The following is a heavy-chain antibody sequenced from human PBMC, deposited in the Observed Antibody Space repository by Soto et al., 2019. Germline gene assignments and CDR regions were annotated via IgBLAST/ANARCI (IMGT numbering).Heavy chain of an antibody. CDR1: GGSINSDY. Sequence: QVHLQESGPGLVKPSETLSLTCTVSGGSINSDYWSWIRQPPGKGLEWIGYIYYSGSTSYNPSLKSRATNSVGTSKNQFSLKLRSVTAADTAVYYCARWLARGYYYGMDVWGQGTTVTVSS. J-gene: IGHJ6*02. D-gene: IGHD3-10*01. CDR3: ARWLARGYYYGMDV. CDR2: IYYSGST. V-gene: IGHV4-59*01.